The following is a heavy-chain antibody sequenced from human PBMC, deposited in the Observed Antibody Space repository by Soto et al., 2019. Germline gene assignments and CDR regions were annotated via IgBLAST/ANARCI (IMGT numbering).Heavy chain of an antibody. Sequence: PGGSLRLSCAASGFTFSSYWMHWVRQAPGKGLVWVSRINSDGSCTSYADSVKGRFTISRDNAKNTLYLQMNSLRAEDTAVYYCARSLYSSSPDYWGQGTLVTVSS. CDR2: INSDGSCT. J-gene: IGHJ4*02. V-gene: IGHV3-74*01. D-gene: IGHD6-6*01. CDR1: GFTFSSYW. CDR3: ARSLYSSSPDY.